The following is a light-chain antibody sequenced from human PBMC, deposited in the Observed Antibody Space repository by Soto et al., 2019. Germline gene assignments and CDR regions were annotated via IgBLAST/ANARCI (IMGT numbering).Light chain of an antibody. J-gene: IGKJ2*01. V-gene: IGKV3-15*01. CDR3: QQFNNWPLDPMYT. CDR2: GAS. Sequence: VVMTQSPATLSVSPGERATLSCRASQSVSSNLAWYQQRPGQAPRLLIYGASTRATGIPARFSGSGSGTGFTLTISSLQSEDFAVYYCQQFNNWPLDPMYTFGQGTKLEIK. CDR1: QSVSSN.